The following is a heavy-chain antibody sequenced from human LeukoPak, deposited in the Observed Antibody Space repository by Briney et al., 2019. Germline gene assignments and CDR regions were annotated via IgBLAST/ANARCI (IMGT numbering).Heavy chain of an antibody. J-gene: IGHJ4*02. Sequence: GASVKVSCKASGYTFTGYYMHWVRQAPGQGLEWLGWINPNSGGTNYVQKFQGRVTMTRDTSISTAYMEASRLRSDDTAVYYCATPGGLDSNYVFDYWGQGTLVTVSS. CDR1: GYTFTGYY. D-gene: IGHD4-11*01. CDR2: INPNSGGT. V-gene: IGHV1-2*02. CDR3: ATPGGLDSNYVFDY.